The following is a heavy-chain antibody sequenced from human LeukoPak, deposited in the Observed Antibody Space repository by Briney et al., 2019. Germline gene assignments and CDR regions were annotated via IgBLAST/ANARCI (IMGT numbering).Heavy chain of an antibody. CDR3: ARDGDYNSGYGKDY. Sequence: GGSLRLSCATSGFTFSSYPMHWVRQPPGKGLEWVARISSDGIHQHYADSVKGRFAVSRDNSRNTMYLQLNSLRTEDTAVYYCARDGDYNSGYGKDYWGQGTLVTVSS. V-gene: IGHV3-30*09. D-gene: IGHD5-24*01. CDR2: ISSDGIHQ. J-gene: IGHJ4*02. CDR1: GFTFSSYP.